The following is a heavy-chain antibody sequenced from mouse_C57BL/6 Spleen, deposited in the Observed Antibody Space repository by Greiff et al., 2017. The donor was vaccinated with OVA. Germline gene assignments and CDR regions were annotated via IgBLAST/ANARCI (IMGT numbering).Heavy chain of an antibody. CDR2: ISSGGSYT. CDR1: GFTFSSYG. D-gene: IGHD1-1*01. J-gene: IGHJ4*01. CDR3: ARRGYGSSYENYAMDY. V-gene: IGHV5-6*02. Sequence: EVMLVESGGDLVKPGGSLKLSCAASGFTFSSYGMSWVRQTPDKRLEWVATISSGGSYTYSPASVKGRFTISRDNAKNTLYLQMSSLKSEDTAMYYCARRGYGSSYENYAMDYWGQGTSVTVSS.